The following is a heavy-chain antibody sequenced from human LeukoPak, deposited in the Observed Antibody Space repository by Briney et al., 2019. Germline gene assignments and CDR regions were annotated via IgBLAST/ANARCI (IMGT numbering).Heavy chain of an antibody. V-gene: IGHV3-23*01. CDR1: GVTFSSYA. J-gene: IGHJ5*02. CDR3: AKDRYSSSWYENWFDP. D-gene: IGHD6-13*01. CDR2: ISGSGGST. Sequence: GGSLRLSCAASGVTFSSYAMSWVRQAPGKGLEWGSAISGSGGSTYYADSVKGRFTISRDNSKNTLYLQMNSLRAEDTAVYYCAKDRYSSSWYENWFDPWGQGTLVTVSS.